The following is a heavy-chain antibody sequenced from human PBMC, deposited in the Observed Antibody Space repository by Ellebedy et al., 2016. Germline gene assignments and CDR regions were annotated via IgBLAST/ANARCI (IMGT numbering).Heavy chain of an antibody. D-gene: IGHD1-1*01. CDR1: GGSVPSDY. CDR3: AKGNGGWDAFEV. V-gene: IGHV4-59*02. J-gene: IGHJ3*01. Sequence: SETLSLTCNVSGGSVPSDYWNWIRRLPGKDLEWIGSVFPTVIAVYNPSLKSRVTMSVDTSKSQFSLRLTSVTAADTAVYDCAKGNGGWDAFEVWGQGTMVTVSS. CDR2: VFPTVIA.